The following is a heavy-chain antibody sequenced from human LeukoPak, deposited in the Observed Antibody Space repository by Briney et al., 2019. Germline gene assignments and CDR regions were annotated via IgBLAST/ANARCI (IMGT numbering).Heavy chain of an antibody. Sequence: SETLSLTCTVSGGSISSYYWSWIRQPPGKGLEWIGYIYYSGSTNYNPSLKSRVTTSVDTSKNQFSLKLSSVTAADTAVYYCARAYSGYDFGYWGQGTLVTVSS. D-gene: IGHD5-12*01. CDR2: IYYSGST. V-gene: IGHV4-59*12. J-gene: IGHJ4*02. CDR1: GGSISSYY. CDR3: ARAYSGYDFGY.